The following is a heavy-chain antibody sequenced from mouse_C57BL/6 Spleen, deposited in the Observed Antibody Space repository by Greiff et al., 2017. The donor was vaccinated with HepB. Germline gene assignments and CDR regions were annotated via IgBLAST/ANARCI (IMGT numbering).Heavy chain of an antibody. V-gene: IGHV5-9*01. CDR3: ARQGDRGFAY. D-gene: IGHD3-1*01. CDR2: ISGGGGNT. J-gene: IGHJ3*01. CDR1: GFTFSSYT. Sequence: DVMLVESGGGLVKPGGSLKLSCAASGFTFSSYTMSWVRQTPEKRLEWVATISGGGGNTYYPDSVKGRFTISRDNAKNTLYLQMSSLRSEDTALYYCARQGDRGFAYWGQGTLVTVSA.